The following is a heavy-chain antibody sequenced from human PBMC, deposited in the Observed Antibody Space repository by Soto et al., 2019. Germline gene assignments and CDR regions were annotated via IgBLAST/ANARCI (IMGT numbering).Heavy chain of an antibody. CDR2: ISSSSAAI. Sequence: EVQLVESGGGLVQPGGSLRLSCVASGFTLSTYDMNWVRQAPGKGLQWVSHISSSSAAIVYADSVKGRIIISRDNAKNSLYLQMNSLRDEDTAVYYCARGAVAGLYFFDYWGQGILVTVSS. CDR3: ARGAVAGLYFFDY. D-gene: IGHD6-19*01. CDR1: GFTLSTYD. V-gene: IGHV3-48*02. J-gene: IGHJ4*02.